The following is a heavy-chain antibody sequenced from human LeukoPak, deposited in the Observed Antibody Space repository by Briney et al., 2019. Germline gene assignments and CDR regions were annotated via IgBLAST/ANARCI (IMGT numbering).Heavy chain of an antibody. Sequence: GGSLRLSCAASGFTVSSNYMSWVRQAPGKGLEWVSVIYSGGSTYYTDSVKGRFTISRDNSKNTLYLQMNSLRDEDTAVYFCARATTTRTRFDYWGQGTLVTVSS. D-gene: IGHD4-17*01. CDR3: ARATTTRTRFDY. CDR1: GFTVSSNY. CDR2: IYSGGST. V-gene: IGHV3-53*01. J-gene: IGHJ4*02.